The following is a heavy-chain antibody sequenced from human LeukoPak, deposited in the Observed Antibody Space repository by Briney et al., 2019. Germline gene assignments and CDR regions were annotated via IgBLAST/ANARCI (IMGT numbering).Heavy chain of an antibody. CDR2: INPRGDNT. J-gene: IGHJ3*01. CDR1: GYTFTSYA. CDR3: ARIRDGYNDAYDL. D-gene: IGHD5-24*01. Sequence: ASVKVSCKASGYTFTSYAMNWVRQAPGQGLEWMGIINPRGDNTNYAQNFQGRVTLTRDTSTSTVYMELSSLRSEDTAIYYCARIRDGYNDAYDLWGQGTVVTVPS. V-gene: IGHV1-46*01.